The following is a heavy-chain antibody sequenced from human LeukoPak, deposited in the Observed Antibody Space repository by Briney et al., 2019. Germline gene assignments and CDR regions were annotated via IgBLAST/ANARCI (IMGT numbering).Heavy chain of an antibody. CDR1: GFTFADYA. D-gene: IGHD3-16*01. CDR3: AKDVDSTWGSIDY. V-gene: IGHV3-9*01. J-gene: IGHJ4*02. CDR2: ISWNSGTI. Sequence: PGRSLRLSCAASGFTFADYAMHWVRQAPGKGLEWVSSISWNSGTIGYADSVKGRFTISRDNAKNSLYLQMNSLRPEDTALYYCAKDVDSTWGSIDYWGQGILVTVSS.